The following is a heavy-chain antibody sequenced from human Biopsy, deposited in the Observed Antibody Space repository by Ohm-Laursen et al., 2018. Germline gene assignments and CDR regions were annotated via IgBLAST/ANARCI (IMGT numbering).Heavy chain of an antibody. V-gene: IGHV1-18*01. Sequence: SVKVSCKASGYTFGNYGVTWVRQAPGQGLEWMGWISAYNNNNTNYAQKFQGRVTMTADTSTDIAYMELRSLRSDDTAIYYCARDRYRWDIPAVVAAHYNEKYYALGVWGQGTTVTVSS. D-gene: IGHD2-15*01. CDR1: GYTFGNYG. CDR2: ISAYNNNNT. J-gene: IGHJ6*02. CDR3: ARDRYRWDIPAVVAAHYNEKYYALGV.